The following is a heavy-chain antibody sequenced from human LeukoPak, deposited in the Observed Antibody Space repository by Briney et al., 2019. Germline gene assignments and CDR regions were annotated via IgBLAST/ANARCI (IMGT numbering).Heavy chain of an antibody. Sequence: GGSLRLSCAASGFTVSSNYMSCVRQAPGKGLEWVSVINSGGGTYYADSVKGRFTISRDNSKNTLYLQINSLRVEDTAVYYCARDRPRAVWGQGTTVTVSS. V-gene: IGHV3-53*01. CDR1: GFTVSSNY. CDR2: INSGGGT. J-gene: IGHJ6*02. CDR3: ARDRPRAV.